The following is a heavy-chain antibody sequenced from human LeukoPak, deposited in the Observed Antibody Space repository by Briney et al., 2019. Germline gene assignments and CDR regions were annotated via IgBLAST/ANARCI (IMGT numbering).Heavy chain of an antibody. Sequence: SVKFSCKASGYTFTGYYMHWVRQAPGQGLEWMGWINPNSGNTGYAQKFQGRVTMTRNTSISTAYMELSSLRSEDTAVYYCARGRSYYYDSSGVNGYWGQGTLVTVSS. D-gene: IGHD3-22*01. J-gene: IGHJ4*02. CDR3: ARGRSYYYDSSGVNGY. CDR2: INPNSGNT. CDR1: GYTFTGYY. V-gene: IGHV1-8*02.